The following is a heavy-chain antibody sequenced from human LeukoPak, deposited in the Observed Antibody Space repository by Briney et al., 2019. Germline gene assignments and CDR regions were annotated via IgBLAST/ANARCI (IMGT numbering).Heavy chain of an antibody. J-gene: IGHJ4*02. CDR3: ARDPLTQNDY. Sequence: PGGSLRLSCAASGFTFDAYRMSWVRQAPGKGLEWVANIKQDGNEKYYVESVKGRFTIYRDNAKNSLYLQMNSLRADDTAVYYCARDPLTQNDYWGQGTLVAVSS. CDR1: GFTFDAYR. D-gene: IGHD1-14*01. CDR2: IKQDGNEK. V-gene: IGHV3-7*01.